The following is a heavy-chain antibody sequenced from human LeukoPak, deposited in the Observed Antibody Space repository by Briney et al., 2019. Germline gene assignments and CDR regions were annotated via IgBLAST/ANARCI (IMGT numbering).Heavy chain of an antibody. Sequence: SETLSLTCAVYGGSFSGYYWSWIRQPSGKGLEWIGEINHSGSTNYNPSLKSRVTISVDTSKNQFSLKLSSVTAADTAVYYCARIARLAGTFYFDYWGQGTLVTVSS. CDR2: INHSGST. CDR3: ARIARLAGTFYFDY. V-gene: IGHV4-34*01. CDR1: GGSFSGYY. D-gene: IGHD6-19*01. J-gene: IGHJ4*02.